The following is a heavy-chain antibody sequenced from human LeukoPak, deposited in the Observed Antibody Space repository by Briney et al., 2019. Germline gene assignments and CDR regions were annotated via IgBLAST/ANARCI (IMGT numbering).Heavy chain of an antibody. V-gene: IGHV3-53*01. J-gene: IGHJ4*02. CDR3: ASLNGYNFLIDY. CDR2: IYSGGST. D-gene: IGHD5-24*01. Sequence: PGGSLRLSCVASGFTVSSNYMSWVRQAPGKGLEWVSVIYSGGSTYYADSVKGRFTISRDNAKNSLYLQMNSLRAEDTAVYYCASLNGYNFLIDYWGQGTLVTVSS. CDR1: GFTVSSNY.